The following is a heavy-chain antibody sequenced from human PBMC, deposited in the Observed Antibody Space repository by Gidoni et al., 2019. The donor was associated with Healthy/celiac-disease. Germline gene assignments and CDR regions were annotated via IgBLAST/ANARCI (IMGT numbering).Heavy chain of an antibody. D-gene: IGHD5-18*01. V-gene: IGHV3-21*01. CDR1: GFTFSSYS. CDR3: ARTKDRGYSYGSPFDY. CDR2: ISSSSSYI. J-gene: IGHJ4*02. Sequence: EVQLVESGGGLVKPGGSLRLSCAASGFTFSSYSMNWVRQAPGKGLEGGSSISSSSSYIYYAYSVKGRFTISRDNAKNSLYLQMNSLRAEDTAVYYCARTKDRGYSYGSPFDYWGQGTLVTVSS.